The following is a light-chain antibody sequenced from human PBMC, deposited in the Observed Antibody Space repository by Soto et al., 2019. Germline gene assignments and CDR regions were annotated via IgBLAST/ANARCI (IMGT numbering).Light chain of an antibody. V-gene: IGLV1-47*01. CDR2: RNN. CDR3: AAWDDSLSAWV. Sequence: QSVLTQPPSASGTPGQRVTISCSGSSSNIGSNYVYWYQQLPGTAPKLLIYRNNQRPSGVPDRFSGSKSGTSASLAISGLRSEDEADYYCAAWDDSLSAWVFGEGTKLTVL. J-gene: IGLJ3*02. CDR1: SSNIGSNY.